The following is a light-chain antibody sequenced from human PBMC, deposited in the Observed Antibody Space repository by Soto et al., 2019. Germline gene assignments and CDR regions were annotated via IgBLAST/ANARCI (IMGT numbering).Light chain of an antibody. J-gene: IGKJ1*01. CDR1: QSVRSN. V-gene: IGKV3-15*01. Sequence: EIVMTQSPVTLAVSPGERATLSCRASQSVRSNLAWYQQKSGQAPRLLIFGASTRATGIQARFSGSGSGTEFTLTVRSLQPDDFATYYCNQYHNFPRTFGQGTKVDIK. CDR3: NQYHNFPRT. CDR2: GAS.